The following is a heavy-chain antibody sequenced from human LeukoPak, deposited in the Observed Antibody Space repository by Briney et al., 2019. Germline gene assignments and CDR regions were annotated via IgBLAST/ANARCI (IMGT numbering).Heavy chain of an antibody. CDR1: GGSISSSNW. V-gene: IGHV4-4*02. J-gene: IGHJ4*02. CDR3: AMTTVNSGY. Sequence: SETLSLTCAVSGGSISSSNWWSWVRQPPGKGLEWIGEIYHSGSTNYNPSLTSRVTISVDKSQNQVCLKLSSVTAADTAVYYCAMTTVNSGYWGQGTLVSVSS. CDR2: IYHSGST. D-gene: IGHD4-17*01.